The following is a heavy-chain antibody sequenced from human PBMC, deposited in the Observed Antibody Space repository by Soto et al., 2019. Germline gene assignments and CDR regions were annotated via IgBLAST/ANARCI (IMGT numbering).Heavy chain of an antibody. CDR3: ARHCSSTSCSNVMDV. Sequence: ASETLSLTCTVSGGSISSYYWSWIRQPPGKGLEWIGYIYYSGSTNYNPSLKSRVTISVDTSKNQFSLKLSSVTAADTAVYYCARHCSSTSCSNVMDVWGKGTKVTVSS. J-gene: IGHJ6*04. CDR2: IYYSGST. V-gene: IGHV4-59*08. D-gene: IGHD2-2*01. CDR1: GGSISSYY.